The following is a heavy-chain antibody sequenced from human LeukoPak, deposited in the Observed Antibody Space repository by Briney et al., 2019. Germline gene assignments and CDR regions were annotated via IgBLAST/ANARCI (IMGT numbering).Heavy chain of an antibody. J-gene: IGHJ4*02. CDR3: ARAPEFSSGWLLDY. CDR1: GGSISSFF. V-gene: IGHV4-4*07. Sequence: PSETLSLTCSVSGGSISSFFWSWLRQPAGKGLEWIGRIYSSGSTYNIPSLKSRVTMSVDTSKNQISLKLSSVTAADTAMYYCARAPEFSSGWLLDYWGQGTLVTVSS. D-gene: IGHD6-19*01. CDR2: IYSSGST.